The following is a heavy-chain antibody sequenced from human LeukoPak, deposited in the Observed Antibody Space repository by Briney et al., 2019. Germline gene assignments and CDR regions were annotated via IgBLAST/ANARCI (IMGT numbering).Heavy chain of an antibody. Sequence: SETLSLTCTVSGGSISSSSYYWGWIRQPPGKGLEWIGSIYYSGSTYYNPSLKSRVTISVDTSKNQFSLKLSSVTAADTAVYYCARDWGYSSSPRDYWGQGTLVTVSS. CDR2: IYYSGST. CDR1: GGSISSSSYY. D-gene: IGHD6-13*01. V-gene: IGHV4-39*07. CDR3: ARDWGYSSSPRDY. J-gene: IGHJ4*02.